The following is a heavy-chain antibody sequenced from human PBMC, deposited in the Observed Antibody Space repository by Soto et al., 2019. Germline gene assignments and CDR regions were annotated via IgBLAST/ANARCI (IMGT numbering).Heavy chain of an antibody. J-gene: IGHJ3*02. CDR1: GFTVSTNY. V-gene: IGHV3-66*01. CDR2: LYTGGST. D-gene: IGHD2-2*01. Sequence: EVQLVESGGGLVQPGGSLRLSCAASGFTVSTNYMNWVRQAPGKGLEWVSVLYTGGSTHYAASVKGRFSISRDNSKNTLYLKMNSMRAEDTAVYYCARDPHPATMGDAFDIWGQGTTVTVSS. CDR3: ARDPHPATMGDAFDI.